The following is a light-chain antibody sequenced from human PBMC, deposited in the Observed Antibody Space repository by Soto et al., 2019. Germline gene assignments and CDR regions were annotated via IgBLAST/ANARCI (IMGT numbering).Light chain of an antibody. CDR2: KAS. CDR1: QSITSY. V-gene: IGKV1-39*01. CDR3: QQSYSTPWT. J-gene: IGKJ1*01. Sequence: IQMTQSPSSLSASVGDRVTITCRASQSITSYLSWYQQQPGKAPKLLIYKASTLKSGVPSRFSGSGSGTDFTLTISSLQPEDFATYYCQQSYSTPWTFGQGTKVDIK.